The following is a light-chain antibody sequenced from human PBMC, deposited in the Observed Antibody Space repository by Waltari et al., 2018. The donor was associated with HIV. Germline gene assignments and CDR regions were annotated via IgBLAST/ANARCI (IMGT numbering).Light chain of an antibody. CDR1: KLGDKY. CDR3: QAWDSSTVV. J-gene: IGLJ2*01. CDR2: QDS. Sequence: SYELTQPPSLSVSPGQTASITCSGDKLGDKYACWYQQKPGQSPVVVIYQDSKRPSGSPERFSGANSGNTATLTISGTQAMDEADYYCQAWDSSTVVFGGGTKLTVL. V-gene: IGLV3-1*01.